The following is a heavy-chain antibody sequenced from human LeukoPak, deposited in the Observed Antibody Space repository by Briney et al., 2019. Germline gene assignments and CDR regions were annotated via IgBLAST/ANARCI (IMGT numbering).Heavy chain of an antibody. V-gene: IGHV3-64*01. CDR2: ISSNGGST. CDR3: ARAGYYYYYYMDV. J-gene: IGHJ6*03. Sequence: GGSLRLSCAASGFTFSSYAMHWVRQAPGKGLEYVSAISSNGGSTYYANSVKGRFTISRDNSKNTLYLQMGSLRAEDMAVYYCARAGYYYYYYMDVWGKGTTVTVSS. CDR1: GFTFSSYA.